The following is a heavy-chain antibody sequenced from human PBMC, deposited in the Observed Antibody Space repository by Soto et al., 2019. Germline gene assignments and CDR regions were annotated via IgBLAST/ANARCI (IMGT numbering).Heavy chain of an antibody. CDR2: INAGNRNT. CDR1: GDTFTSYA. D-gene: IGHD5-12*01. Sequence: QVQLVQSGAEVKKPGASMKVSCKASGDTFTSYAMHWVRQAPGQRLEWMGWINAGNRNTQYSQKFQGRVTITRDTSARTAYMELSSLRSEDTAVYYCASTGRVATITRDYWGQGTLVTVSS. J-gene: IGHJ4*02. V-gene: IGHV1-3*01. CDR3: ASTGRVATITRDY.